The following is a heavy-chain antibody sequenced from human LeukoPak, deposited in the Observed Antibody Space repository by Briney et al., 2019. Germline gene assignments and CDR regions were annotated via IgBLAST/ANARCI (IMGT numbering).Heavy chain of an antibody. CDR2: IYYSGST. Sequence: PSETLSLTCTVSGGSISSYYWSWIRQPPGKGLEWIGYIYYSGSTNYNPSLKSRVTISVDTSKNQFSLKLSSVTAADTAVYYCARDHISNSGYYRHYYYMDVWGKGTTVTVSS. D-gene: IGHD5-12*01. CDR3: ARDHISNSGYYRHYYYMDV. CDR1: GGSISSYY. V-gene: IGHV4-59*01. J-gene: IGHJ6*03.